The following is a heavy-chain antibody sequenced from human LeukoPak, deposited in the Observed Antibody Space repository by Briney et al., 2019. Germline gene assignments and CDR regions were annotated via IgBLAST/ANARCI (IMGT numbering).Heavy chain of an antibody. J-gene: IGHJ4*02. CDR3: ARDSALGYCGGDCYPDY. V-gene: IGHV4-4*07. CDR1: GGSISSYY. D-gene: IGHD2-21*02. Sequence: PSETLSLTCTVSGGSISSYYWSWIRQPAGKGLEWIGRIYTSGSTNYNPSLKSRVTMSVDTSKNQFSLNLSSVTAADTAVYYCARDSALGYCGGDCYPDYWGQGTLVTVSS. CDR2: IYTSGST.